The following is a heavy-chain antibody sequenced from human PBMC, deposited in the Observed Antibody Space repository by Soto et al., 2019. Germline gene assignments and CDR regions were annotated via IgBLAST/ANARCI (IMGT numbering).Heavy chain of an antibody. CDR1: GFTFSSFA. V-gene: IGHV3-23*01. CDR3: AKNYFFDR. CDR2: IGVTGST. J-gene: IGHJ4*02. Sequence: EVQLLESGGDLVQPRGSLRLSCAASGFTFSSFAMSWARQAPGKGLEWVSSIGVTGSTYYDDSVRGRLTISRDNSKNTLYLQMDSLRAEDTAVYYCAKNYFFDRWGQGTPVTVSS.